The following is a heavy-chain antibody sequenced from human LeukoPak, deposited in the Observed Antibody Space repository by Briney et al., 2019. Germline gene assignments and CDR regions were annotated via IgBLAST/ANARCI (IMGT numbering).Heavy chain of an antibody. CDR2: VYYSGST. CDR3: ATDRTGDNWFDP. CDR1: GDSISSYY. V-gene: IGHV4-59*01. D-gene: IGHD3/OR15-3a*01. Sequence: SETLSLTCTVSGDSISSYYWSWIRQPLGKGLEWIGYVYYSGSTNYNPSLKSRVTMSVDTSKNQFSLRLSSVTAADTAVYYCATDRTGDNWFDPWGQGTLVTVSS. J-gene: IGHJ5*02.